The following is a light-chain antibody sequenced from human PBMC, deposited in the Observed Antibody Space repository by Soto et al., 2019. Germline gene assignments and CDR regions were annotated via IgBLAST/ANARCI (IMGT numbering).Light chain of an antibody. CDR3: QHYGSLVLT. J-gene: IGKJ4*01. V-gene: IGKV3-20*01. CDR1: QSVSSTY. CDR2: GAS. Sequence: EIVLTQSPGTLSLSPGERATLSCRASQSVSSTYLAWYQQKPGQAPRLLIYGASSRATGIPDRFSGSGCGTDFTLTISRLEPEDFAVYYCQHYGSLVLTFGGGTKVAIQ.